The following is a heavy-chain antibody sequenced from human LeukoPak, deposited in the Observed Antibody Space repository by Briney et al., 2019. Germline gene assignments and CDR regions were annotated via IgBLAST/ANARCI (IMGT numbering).Heavy chain of an antibody. CDR2: INRDGSST. CDR1: GFTFSSYW. J-gene: IGHJ4*02. CDR3: ARKEMATTDFDY. D-gene: IGHD5-24*01. V-gene: IGHV3-74*01. Sequence: QPGGSLRLSCAASGFTFSSYWMHWVRQAPGKGLVWVSRINRDGSSTSYADSVKGRFTISRDNAKNTLYLQMNSLRAEDTAVYYCARKEMATTDFDYWDQGTLVTVSS.